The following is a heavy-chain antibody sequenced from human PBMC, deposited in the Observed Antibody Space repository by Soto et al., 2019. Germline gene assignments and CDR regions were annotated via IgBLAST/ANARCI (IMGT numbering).Heavy chain of an antibody. Sequence: PGGSLRLSCAASGFTFSSYSMNWVRRAPGKGLELVSSISSSSSFIYYADSVRGRFTFSRDNAKNSLYLQMNSLRAEDTAVYYCASDSMVRVVIIAPFDYWGQGALVTVSS. J-gene: IGHJ4*02. D-gene: IGHD3-10*01. CDR2: ISSSSSFI. CDR3: ASDSMVRVVIIAPFDY. V-gene: IGHV3-21*01. CDR1: GFTFSSYS.